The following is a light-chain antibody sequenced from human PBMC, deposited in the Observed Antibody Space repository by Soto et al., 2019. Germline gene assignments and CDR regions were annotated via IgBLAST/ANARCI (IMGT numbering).Light chain of an antibody. CDR1: SSDVGGYNY. CDR3: SSYTSSSTLVV. Sequence: QSALTQPASVSGSPGQSITISCTGTSSDVGGYNYVSWYQQHTGKAPKLMIYEVSNRPSGVSNRFSGSKSGNTASLTISGLLAEDEADYYCSSYTSSSTLVVFGTGTKLTVL. CDR2: EVS. J-gene: IGLJ1*01. V-gene: IGLV2-14*01.